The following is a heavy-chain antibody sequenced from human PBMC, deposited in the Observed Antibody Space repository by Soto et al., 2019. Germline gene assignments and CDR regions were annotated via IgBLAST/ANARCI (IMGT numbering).Heavy chain of an antibody. CDR3: ARVFHWSRWYFDY. V-gene: IGHV4-30-4*01. D-gene: IGHD2-15*01. Sequence: PSETLSLTCTVSGGSISSGDYYWSWIRQPPGKGLEWIGYIYYSGSTYYNPSLKSRVTISVDTSKNQFSLKLSSVTAADTAVYYCARVFHWSRWYFDYWGQGTLVTVSS. J-gene: IGHJ4*02. CDR1: GGSISSGDYY. CDR2: IYYSGST.